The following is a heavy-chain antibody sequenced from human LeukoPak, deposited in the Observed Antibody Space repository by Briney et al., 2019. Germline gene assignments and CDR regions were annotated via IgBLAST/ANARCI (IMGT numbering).Heavy chain of an antibody. Sequence: ASVKVSCKASGGTFSSYAFSWVRQAPGQGLEWMGGIIPIFGTANYAQKFQGRVTTTADESTSTAYMELSSLRSEDTAVYYCARSTGYCSGGSCPTLDYWGQGTLVTVSS. CDR2: IIPIFGTA. CDR1: GGTFSSYA. CDR3: ARSTGYCSGGSCPTLDY. J-gene: IGHJ4*02. V-gene: IGHV1-69*13. D-gene: IGHD2-15*01.